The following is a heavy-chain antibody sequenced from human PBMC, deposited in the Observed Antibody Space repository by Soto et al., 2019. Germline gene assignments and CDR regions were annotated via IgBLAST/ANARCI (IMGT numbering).Heavy chain of an antibody. CDR2: AYYGGNT. CDR3: AKHLSAWIRMEAFDV. V-gene: IGHV4-59*08. CDR1: GGSISNYY. Sequence: QVQLQESGPGLVKPSETLSLTCTVSGGSISNYYWSWIRQPPGQGLEWIGYAYYGGNTNYNPSLKSRVSVSVDTSKSQFALKLNSVTVADTDVYYCAKHLSAWIRMEAFDVWGPGTMVTVSS. J-gene: IGHJ3*01. D-gene: IGHD5-18*01.